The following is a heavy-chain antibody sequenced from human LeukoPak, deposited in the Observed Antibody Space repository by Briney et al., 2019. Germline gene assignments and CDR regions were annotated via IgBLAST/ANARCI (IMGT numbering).Heavy chain of an antibody. Sequence: GGSLRLSCAASGFTFSGYYMHWVRQAPGKGLVWVSRIKSDGSTTNYADSVKGRFTISRDNAKNSLYLQMNSLRAEDTAVYYCARDQHTSYYDYVWGSYRSNAVDYWGQGTLVTVSS. CDR2: IKSDGSTT. CDR1: GFTFSGYY. D-gene: IGHD3-16*02. J-gene: IGHJ4*02. CDR3: ARDQHTSYYDYVWGSYRSNAVDY. V-gene: IGHV3-74*01.